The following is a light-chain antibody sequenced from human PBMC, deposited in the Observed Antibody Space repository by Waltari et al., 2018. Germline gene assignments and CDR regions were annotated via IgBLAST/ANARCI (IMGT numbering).Light chain of an antibody. CDR1: SSDVGSYNL. Sequence: QSALNQPASVTGSPGQSITISGTGTSSDVGSYNLVSWYQQHPGKAPKLMFYEGSKRPSGVSTRFSGSKSGNPASLTISGLQAEDEADYYCCSYAGSRVFGGGTKLTVL. CDR3: CSYAGSRV. J-gene: IGLJ3*02. CDR2: EGS. V-gene: IGLV2-23*01.